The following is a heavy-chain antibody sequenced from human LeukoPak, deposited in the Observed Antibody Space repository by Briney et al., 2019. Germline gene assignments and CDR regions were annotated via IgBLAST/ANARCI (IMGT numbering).Heavy chain of an antibody. CDR3: AKGMRRTALDAFDI. D-gene: IGHD5-18*01. CDR2: IRHDGSDK. V-gene: IGHV3-30*02. CDR1: GFTFSDYY. J-gene: IGHJ3*02. Sequence: GGSLRLSCAASGFTFSDYYMSWIRQAPGKGLEWVTFIRHDGSDKYNAESVKGRFTISRDNSKNILYLQMNSLRAEDTAVYYCAKGMRRTALDAFDIWGLGTIVTVSS.